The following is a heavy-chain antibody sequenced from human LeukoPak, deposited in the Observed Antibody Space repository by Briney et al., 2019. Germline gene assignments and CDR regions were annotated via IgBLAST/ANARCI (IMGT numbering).Heavy chain of an antibody. CDR2: IYYTGST. D-gene: IGHD5-24*01. V-gene: IGHV4-39*01. CDR3: ARRPPSRWLQRLDY. CDR1: GGSISSSGYY. J-gene: IGHJ4*02. Sequence: SETLSLTCIVSGGSISSSGYYWGWIRQPPEKGLEWIGSIYYTGSTYYNPSLKSRVTISVDTSKKQFSLKLSSVTAADTAVYYCARRPPSRWLQRLDYWGQGTLVTVSS.